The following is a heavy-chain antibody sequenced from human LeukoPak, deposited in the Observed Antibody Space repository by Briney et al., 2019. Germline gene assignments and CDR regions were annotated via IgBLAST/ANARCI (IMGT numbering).Heavy chain of an antibody. CDR2: ISAYNGNT. CDR1: GYTFTGYY. Sequence: GASVKVSCKASGYTFTGYYMHWVRQAPGQGLEWMGWISAYNGNTNSAQNLQGRVTMTTDTSTSTAYMELRSLRSDDTAVYYCARDPDYLNLLYWGQGTLVTVSS. V-gene: IGHV1-18*04. J-gene: IGHJ4*02. D-gene: IGHD5-12*01. CDR3: ARDPDYLNLLY.